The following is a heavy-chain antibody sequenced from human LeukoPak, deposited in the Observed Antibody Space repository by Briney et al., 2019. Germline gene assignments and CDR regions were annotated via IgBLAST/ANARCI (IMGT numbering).Heavy chain of an antibody. CDR2: ISSSSSYT. J-gene: IGHJ3*02. CDR3: ARDSSTTGTTHDAFDI. CDR1: GFTFSDYY. V-gene: IGHV3-11*06. D-gene: IGHD1-1*01. Sequence: GGSLRLSCAASGFTFSDYYMSWIRQAPGEGLEWVSYISSSSSYTNYADSVKGRFTISRDNAKNSLYLQMNSLRAEDTAVYYCARDSSTTGTTHDAFDIWGQGTMVTVSS.